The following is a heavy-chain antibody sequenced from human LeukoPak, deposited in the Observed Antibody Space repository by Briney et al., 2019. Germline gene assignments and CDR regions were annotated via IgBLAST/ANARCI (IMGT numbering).Heavy chain of an antibody. CDR1: GGSFSGYY. J-gene: IGHJ3*02. V-gene: IGHV4-34*01. D-gene: IGHD5-18*01. CDR2: INHSGST. Sequence: PSETLSLTCVVYGGSFSGYYWSWIRQPPGKGLEWIGEINHSGSTNYNPSLKSRVTISVDTSKNQFSLKLSSVTAADTAVYYCASRNVDTAMVMSSFAFDIWGQGTMVTVSS. CDR3: ASRNVDTAMVMSSFAFDI.